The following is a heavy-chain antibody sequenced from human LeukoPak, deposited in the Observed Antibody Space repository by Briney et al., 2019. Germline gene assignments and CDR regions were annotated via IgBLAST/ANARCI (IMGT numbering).Heavy chain of an antibody. CDR3: AREYSSASNYFDC. Sequence: GGSLRLSCAASGFTVSSNYMSWVRQAPGKGLEWVSVIYSGGSAYNADSVKGRFTISRDNFKNTQFLQMNSLRAEDTAVYYCAREYSSASNYFDCWGQGTLVTVSS. V-gene: IGHV3-53*01. CDR1: GFTVSSNY. J-gene: IGHJ4*02. D-gene: IGHD6-19*01. CDR2: IYSGGSA.